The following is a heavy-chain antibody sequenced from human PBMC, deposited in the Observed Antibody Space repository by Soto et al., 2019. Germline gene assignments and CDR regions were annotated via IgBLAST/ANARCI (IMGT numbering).Heavy chain of an antibody. CDR1: GFIFSNYV. V-gene: IGHV3-30-3*01. CDR2: MSYDGTTK. J-gene: IGHJ4*02. CDR3: AREVLWSRYFDY. D-gene: IGHD3-10*01. Sequence: QVQLVESGGGVVQPGRSLRLSCAASGFIFSNYVMYWVRQAPGKGLEWVAFMSYDGTTKYYADSVKGRFTISRDNSKNTLYLQMNSLRPEDTGDYYCAREVLWSRYFDYWGQGTLVTVSS.